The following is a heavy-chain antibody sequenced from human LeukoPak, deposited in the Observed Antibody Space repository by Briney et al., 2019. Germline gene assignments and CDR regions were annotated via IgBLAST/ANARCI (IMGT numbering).Heavy chain of an antibody. J-gene: IGHJ4*02. Sequence: LPGGSLRLSCVASGFTFKSYVMNWVRQAPGKGLEWLATIYGSGVSISYADSVKGRFTISRDNSNNTLYLQMNSLRAEDTAMYYCAKDLGWKLPAEAYWGQGILVTVSS. CDR2: IYGSGVSI. CDR1: GFTFKSYV. D-gene: IGHD5-24*01. V-gene: IGHV3-23*01. CDR3: AKDLGWKLPAEAY.